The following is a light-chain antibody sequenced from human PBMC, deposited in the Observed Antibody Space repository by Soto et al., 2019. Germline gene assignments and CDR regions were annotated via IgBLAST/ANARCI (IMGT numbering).Light chain of an antibody. CDR1: QFVATR. Sequence: DIVVTQSPATLSASPGERVTLSCRASQFVATRLAWYQRRPGQVPRLLIYDTSTRSPGISARFSGSGSGTDFTRTISSVQSEDFAVYYCQEYIQWPPGMFGPGTTVDIK. CDR2: DTS. CDR3: QEYIQWPPGM. V-gene: IGKV3-15*01. J-gene: IGKJ1*01.